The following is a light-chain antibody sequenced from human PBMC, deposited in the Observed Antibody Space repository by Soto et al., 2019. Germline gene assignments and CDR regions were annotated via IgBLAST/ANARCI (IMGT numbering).Light chain of an antibody. J-gene: IGKJ4*01. CDR2: DAT. CDR1: KSLNTY. Sequence: DIQLTQSPSTLSASVGDTITITCRASKSLNTYLAWYQQKPGRAPKLLIHDATTLETGVPSRFSGSGSGTDLSLTISGLAPDDFAIYHCQQYTSDMYSFGRGSRLQ. CDR3: QQYTSDMYS. V-gene: IGKV1-5*01.